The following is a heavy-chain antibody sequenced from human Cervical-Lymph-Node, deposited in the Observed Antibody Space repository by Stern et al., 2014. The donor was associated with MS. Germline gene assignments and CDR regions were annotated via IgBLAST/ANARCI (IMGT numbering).Heavy chain of an antibody. V-gene: IGHV4-59*01. CDR2: IYYSGST. J-gene: IGHJ4*02. D-gene: IGHD3-3*01. CDR1: GGSISSYY. Sequence: QVQLVESGPGLVKPSETLSLTCTVSGGSISSYYWSWIRQPPGKGLEWIGYIYYSGSTNYNPSLKSRVTISVDTSKNQFSLKLSSVTAADTAVYYCARGRYDFWTGYYFDYWGQGTLVTVSS. CDR3: ARGRYDFWTGYYFDY.